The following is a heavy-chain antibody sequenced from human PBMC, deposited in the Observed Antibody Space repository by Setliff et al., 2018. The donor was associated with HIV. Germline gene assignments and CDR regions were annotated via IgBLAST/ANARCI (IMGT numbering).Heavy chain of an antibody. CDR3: AELERRPLFGYYYYGMDV. Sequence: SVKVSCKASGGTFSSYAISWVRQAPGQGLEWMGFINPNEIMAHYAQKFQDRVALTRDTSTGTVYMELRSLRSEDTAVYYCAELERRPLFGYYYYGMDVWGQGTTVTVSS. V-gene: IGHV1-69*10. CDR1: GGTFSSYA. CDR2: INPNEIMA. D-gene: IGHD1-1*01. J-gene: IGHJ6*02.